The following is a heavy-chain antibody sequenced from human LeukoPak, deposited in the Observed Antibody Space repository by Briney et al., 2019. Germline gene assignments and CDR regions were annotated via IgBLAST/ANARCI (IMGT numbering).Heavy chain of an antibody. J-gene: IGHJ3*02. D-gene: IGHD3-3*01. V-gene: IGHV3-23*01. Sequence: GGSLRLFCAASGFTFNNYGVNWVRQAPGKGLEWASGISGNGDTRYYADSVKGRFTISRDNSKNTLFMQMNSLTAEDTAMYYCAKDLEYYNSFACDIWGQGTMVTISS. CDR2: ISGNGDTR. CDR1: GFTFNNYG. CDR3: AKDLEYYNSFACDI.